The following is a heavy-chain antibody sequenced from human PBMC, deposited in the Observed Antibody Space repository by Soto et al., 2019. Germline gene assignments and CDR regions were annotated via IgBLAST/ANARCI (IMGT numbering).Heavy chain of an antibody. CDR3: AKYSYVYGVDV. D-gene: IGHD3-10*02. CDR2: INGDGSTT. CDR1: GFTFKNYL. Sequence: EAQLVESGGGLVQPGGSLRLSCVVSGFTFKNYLMHWVRQAPGKGLVWVSLINGDGSTTTYVDSVKGRFTISRDNAKNTLDLQMNRLRAEDTAVYYCAKYSYVYGVDVWGQGTTVTVSS. V-gene: IGHV3-74*01. J-gene: IGHJ6*02.